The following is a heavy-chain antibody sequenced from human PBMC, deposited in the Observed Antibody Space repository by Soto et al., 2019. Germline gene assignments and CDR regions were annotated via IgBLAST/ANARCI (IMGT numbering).Heavy chain of an antibody. CDR3: ARLTITSWYWFDP. CDR1: GFTFGDYA. J-gene: IGHJ5*02. D-gene: IGHD2-2*01. Sequence: GGSLRLSCTASGFTFGDYAISWFRQAPGKGLEWVGFIRSKAYGGTTEYAASVKGRFTISRDDSKSIAYLQWSSLKASDTALYYCARLTITSWYWFDPWGQETLVTVSS. V-gene: IGHV3-49*03. CDR2: IRSKAYGGTT.